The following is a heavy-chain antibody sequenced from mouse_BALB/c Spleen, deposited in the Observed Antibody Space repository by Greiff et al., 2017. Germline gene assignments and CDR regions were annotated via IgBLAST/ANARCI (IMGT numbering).Heavy chain of an antibody. CDR2: ISSGGST. Sequence: DVKLVESGGGLVKPGGSLKLSCAASGFTFSSYAMSWVRQTPEKRLEWVASISSGGSTYYPDSVKGRFTISRDNARNILYLQMSSLRSEDTAMYYCARGYYDYDYFDYWGQGTTLTVSS. V-gene: IGHV5-6-5*01. D-gene: IGHD2-4*01. J-gene: IGHJ2*01. CDR3: ARGYYDYDYFDY. CDR1: GFTFSSYA.